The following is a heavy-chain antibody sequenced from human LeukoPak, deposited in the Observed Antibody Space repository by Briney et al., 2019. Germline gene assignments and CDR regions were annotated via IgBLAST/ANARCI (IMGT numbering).Heavy chain of an antibody. D-gene: IGHD1-7*01. J-gene: IGHJ4*02. CDR3: ARENWYLYDY. Sequence: GGSLRLSCAASGFTFSTYSMNWVRQAPGKGLEWVSSVSSGSNYIYYADSVKGRFTISRDNAKNSLYLQMNSLRAEDTAVYHCARENWYLYDYWGQGTLVTVSS. CDR1: GFTFSTYS. V-gene: IGHV3-21*01. CDR2: VSSGSNYI.